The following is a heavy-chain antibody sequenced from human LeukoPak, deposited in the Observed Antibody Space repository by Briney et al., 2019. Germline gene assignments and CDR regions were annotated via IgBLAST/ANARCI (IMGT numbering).Heavy chain of an antibody. CDR3: AKNAWYYYDSSGFDY. D-gene: IGHD3-22*01. V-gene: IGHV3-23*01. CDR2: ISGSGGST. CDR1: GFTFSSYA. J-gene: IGHJ4*02. Sequence: GGSLRRSCAASGFTFSSYAMHWVRQAPGKGLEWVSAISGSGGSTYYADSVKGRFTISRDNSKNTLYLQMNSLRAEDTAVYYCAKNAWYYYDSSGFDYRGQGTLVTVSS.